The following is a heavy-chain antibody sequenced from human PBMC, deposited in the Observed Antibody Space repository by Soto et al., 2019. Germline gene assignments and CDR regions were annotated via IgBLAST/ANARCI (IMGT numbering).Heavy chain of an antibody. V-gene: IGHV1-18*01. D-gene: IGHD3-10*01. CDR3: TIGWFGEFVYYFDY. Sequence: QVQLVQSGAEVKKPGASVKVSCKTSGYTFTTYGISWVRQAPGQGLEWMGWISPYNGNTKYAQKLQGRVTMTADTSTSTAYMDLRSLTSDDTAVYYCTIGWFGEFVYYFDYWGQGTLVTVS. CDR1: GYTFTTYG. J-gene: IGHJ4*02. CDR2: ISPYNGNT.